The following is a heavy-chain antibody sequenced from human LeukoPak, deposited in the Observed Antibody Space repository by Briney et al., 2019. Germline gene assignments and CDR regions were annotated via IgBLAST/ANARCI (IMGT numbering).Heavy chain of an antibody. CDR2: INPSGGST. CDR1: GYNFISYY. CDR3: AREDVVLVDAVRYYYYGMDV. V-gene: IGHV1-46*01. Sequence: GASVKVSCKASGYNFISYYMHWVRQAPGRGLEGMGIINPSGGSTSYAQKFQDRVTMTRDTSTSTVYMELSSLKSEDTAVYYCAREDVVLVDAVRYYYYGMDVWGQGTTVTVSS. D-gene: IGHD2-8*01. J-gene: IGHJ6*02.